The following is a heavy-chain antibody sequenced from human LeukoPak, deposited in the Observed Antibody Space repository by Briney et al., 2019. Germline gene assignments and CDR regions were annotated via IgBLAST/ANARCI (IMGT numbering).Heavy chain of an antibody. CDR2: TKKDGSEK. Sequence: SGGSLRLSCAASGFTFSSYWMSWVRQAPGKGLEWVANTKKDGSEKEYVDSVKGRFTISRDNAKNSLYLQMNSLRVEDTAVYYCVRVATSGYYYELSFDYWGQGTLVTVSS. CDR1: GFTFSSYW. V-gene: IGHV3-7*01. J-gene: IGHJ4*02. CDR3: VRVATSGYYYELSFDY. D-gene: IGHD3-22*01.